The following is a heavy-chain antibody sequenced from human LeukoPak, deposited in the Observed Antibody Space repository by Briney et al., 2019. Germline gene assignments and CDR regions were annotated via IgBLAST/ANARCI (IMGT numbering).Heavy chain of an antibody. CDR1: GFTVSSNY. J-gene: IGHJ4*02. CDR3: AKEVGDYYDSSGYYLLYFDY. Sequence: PGGSLRLSCAASGFTVSSNYMSWVRQAPGKGLEWVSVIYSGGSTYYADSVKGRFTISRDNSKNTLYLQMNSLRAEDTAVYYCAKEVGDYYDSSGYYLLYFDYWGQGTLVTVSS. V-gene: IGHV3-66*01. CDR2: IYSGGST. D-gene: IGHD3-22*01.